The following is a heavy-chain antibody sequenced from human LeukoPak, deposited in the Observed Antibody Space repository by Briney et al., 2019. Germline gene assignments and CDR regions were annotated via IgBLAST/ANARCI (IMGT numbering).Heavy chain of an antibody. CDR1: GGSIRSYY. Sequence: PSETLSLTCTVSGGSIRSYYWSWIRQPPGKGLEWIGYIYYSGSTNYNPALKGRITLAEDKSNNHFHLKLSSVTAADTAVYYCARAPVTYYYYYYYMDVWGKGTTVTVSS. CDR2: IYYSGST. D-gene: IGHD4-11*01. V-gene: IGHV4-59*01. J-gene: IGHJ6*03. CDR3: ARAPVTYYYYYYYMDV.